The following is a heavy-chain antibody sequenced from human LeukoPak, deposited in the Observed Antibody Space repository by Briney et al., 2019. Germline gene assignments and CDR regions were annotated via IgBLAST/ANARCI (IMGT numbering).Heavy chain of an antibody. CDR2: IYYSGRT. CDR3: ARHLLGGDYLWGSYRAPFDY. V-gene: IGHV4-59*01. D-gene: IGHD3-16*02. J-gene: IGHJ4*02. Sequence: PSETLSLTCAVSGGSISSYYWSWIRQPPGRGLECVGYIYYSGRTNHNPSLKSRLTISVDTSKNQFSLKLSSVTAADTDVYYCARHLLGGDYLWGSYRAPFDYWGRGTLVTVSS. CDR1: GGSISSYY.